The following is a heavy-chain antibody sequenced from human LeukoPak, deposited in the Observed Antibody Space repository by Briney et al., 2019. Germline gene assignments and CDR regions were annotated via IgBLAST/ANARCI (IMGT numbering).Heavy chain of an antibody. Sequence: SETLSLTRTVTGGSILSSIYYWGWIRQPPGKGLEWIGSIYYSGSTYYNPSLKSRVTISVDTSENQFSLKLSSVTAADTAVYYCVRGPLGYGWFDLDDQGNLVTVSS. CDR2: IYYSGST. D-gene: IGHD5-12*01. CDR3: VRGPLGYGWFDL. J-gene: IGHJ5*02. V-gene: IGHV4-39*01. CDR1: GGSILSSIYY.